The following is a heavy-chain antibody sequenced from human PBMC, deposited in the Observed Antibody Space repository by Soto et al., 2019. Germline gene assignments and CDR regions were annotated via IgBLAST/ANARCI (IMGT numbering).Heavy chain of an antibody. CDR1: GFTFDDYA. CDR2: ISWNIGII. J-gene: IGHJ4*02. D-gene: IGHD3-22*01. CDR3: AKDRTGSGYYFDY. Sequence: EVQLVESGGGLVQPGRSLRLSCAASGFTFDDYAMHWVRPAPGKGLEWVSGISWNIGIIGYADSVKGRFTISRDNAKNSLYLQMNSLRAEDTALYYCAKDRTGSGYYFDYWGQGTLVTVSS. V-gene: IGHV3-9*01.